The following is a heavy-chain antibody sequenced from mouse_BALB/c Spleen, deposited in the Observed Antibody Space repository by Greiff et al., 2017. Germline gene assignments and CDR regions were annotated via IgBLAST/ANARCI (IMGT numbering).Heavy chain of an antibody. V-gene: IGHV1-54*01. CDR3: ARYGRYYFDY. D-gene: IGHD1-1*02. J-gene: IGHJ2*01. Sequence: VQLQQSGAELVRPGTSVKVSCKASGYAFTNYLIEWVKQRPGQGLEWIGVINPGSGGTNYNEKFKGKATLTADKSSSTAYMQLSSLTSDDSAVYFGARYGRYYFDYWGQGTTLTVSS. CDR1: GYAFTNYL. CDR2: INPGSGGT.